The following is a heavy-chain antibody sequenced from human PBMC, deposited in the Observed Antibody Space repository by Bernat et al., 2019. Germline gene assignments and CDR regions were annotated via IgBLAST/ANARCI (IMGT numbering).Heavy chain of an antibody. V-gene: IGHV3-15*01. D-gene: IGHD5-24*01. Sequence: EVQLVESGGGLVKPGGSLRLSCAASGFTFSNAWMSWVRQAPGKGLEWVGRIKSKTDGGTTDYAAPVKGRFTISRDDSKNTLYLQMNSLKTEDTAVYYCTTDLDGYAPNDAFDIWGQGTMVTVSS. CDR3: TTDLDGYAPNDAFDI. J-gene: IGHJ3*02. CDR1: GFTFSNAW. CDR2: IKSKTDGGTT.